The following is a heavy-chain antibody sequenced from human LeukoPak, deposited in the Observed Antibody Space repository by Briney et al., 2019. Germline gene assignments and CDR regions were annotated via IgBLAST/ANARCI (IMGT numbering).Heavy chain of an antibody. J-gene: IGHJ5*02. Sequence: SETLSLTCAVYGGSFSGYYWSWIRQPAGKGLEWIGRIYTGGSTNYNPSLKSRVTMSVDTSKNQFSLKLGSVTAADTAVYYCARITEGSGSWFDPGGQGTLVTVSS. CDR2: IYTGGST. D-gene: IGHD3-10*01. CDR3: ARITEGSGSWFDP. V-gene: IGHV4-59*10. CDR1: GGSFSGYY.